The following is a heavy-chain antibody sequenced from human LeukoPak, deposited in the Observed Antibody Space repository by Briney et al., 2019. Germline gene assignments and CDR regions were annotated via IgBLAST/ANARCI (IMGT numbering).Heavy chain of an antibody. J-gene: IGHJ4*02. D-gene: IGHD4-17*01. CDR2: IYYSGST. Sequence: PSETLSLTCTVSGGSISSYYWSWLRQPPGKGLEWIGYIYYSGSTNYNPSLKSRVTISVDTSKNQFSLKLSSVTAADTAVYYCARATVTRSLSWALDYWGQGTLVTVSS. CDR3: ARATVTRSLSWALDY. CDR1: GGSISSYY. V-gene: IGHV4-59*08.